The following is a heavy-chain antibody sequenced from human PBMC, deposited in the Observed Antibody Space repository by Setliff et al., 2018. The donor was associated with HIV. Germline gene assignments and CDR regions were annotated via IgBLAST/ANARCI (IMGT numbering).Heavy chain of an antibody. Sequence: SETLSLTCTVSGDSISSGDYYWSWIRQHPGKGLEWIGYMYYSGSTYYNPSLKSRTTISVDTSKNEFSLKLSSVTAADTAVYYCARMGAARPLYYYGMDVWGRGTTVTVSS. CDR2: MYYSGST. J-gene: IGHJ6*02. CDR3: ARMGAARPLYYYGMDV. CDR1: GDSISSGDYY. D-gene: IGHD6-6*01. V-gene: IGHV4-31*03.